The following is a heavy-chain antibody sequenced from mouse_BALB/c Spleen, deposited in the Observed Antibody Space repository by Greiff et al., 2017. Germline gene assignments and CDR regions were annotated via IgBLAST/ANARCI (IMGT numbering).Heavy chain of an antibody. Sequence: VQLVESGPGLVAPSQSLSITCTVSGFSLTGYGVNWVRQPPGKGLEWLGMIWGDGSTDYNSALKSRLSISKDNSKSQVFLKMNSLQTDDTARYYCARDERENYYGSSYWYFDVWGAGTTVTVSS. V-gene: IGHV2-6-7*01. CDR2: IWGDGST. CDR3: ARDERENYYGSSYWYFDV. CDR1: GFSLTGYG. J-gene: IGHJ1*01. D-gene: IGHD1-1*01.